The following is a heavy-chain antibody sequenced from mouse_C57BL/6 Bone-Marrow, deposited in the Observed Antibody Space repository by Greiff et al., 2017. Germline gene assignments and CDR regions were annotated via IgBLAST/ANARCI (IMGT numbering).Heavy chain of an antibody. CDR3: GYYGSSSYWYFDV. D-gene: IGHD1-1*01. J-gene: IGHJ1*03. CDR2: IRNKANNHAT. CDR1: GFTFSDAW. V-gene: IGHV6-6*01. Sequence: EVNVVESGGGLVQPGGSMKLSCAASGFTFSDAWMDWVRQSPEKGLEWVAEIRNKANNHATYYAVSVKGRLTISRDDSKSSVYLQMNTLRAEDTGIYDGGYYGSSSYWYFDVWGRGTTVTVSS.